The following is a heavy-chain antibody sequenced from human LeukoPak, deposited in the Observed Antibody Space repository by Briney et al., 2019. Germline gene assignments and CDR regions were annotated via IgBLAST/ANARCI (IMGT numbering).Heavy chain of an antibody. CDR3: AGDKLGLGELSLYDQ. CDR1: GYTLTGYY. J-gene: IGHJ5*02. Sequence: ASVKVSCKASGYTLTGYYMHWVRQAPGQGLEWMGWMNPNSGGTKYAQKFQGRVTMTRDTSISTAYMELSRLRSDDTAMYYCAGDKLGLGELSLYDQWGQGTLVTVFS. CDR2: MNPNSGGT. D-gene: IGHD3-16*02. V-gene: IGHV1-2*02.